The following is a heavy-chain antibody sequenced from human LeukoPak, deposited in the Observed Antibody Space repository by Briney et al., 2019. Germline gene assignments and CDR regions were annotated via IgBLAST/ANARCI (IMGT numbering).Heavy chain of an antibody. CDR2: FDPEDGET. CDR3: ATGLRYPITMVWGVIIQPKYYFDY. D-gene: IGHD3-10*01. CDR1: GCTLTELS. V-gene: IGHV1-24*01. Sequence: ASVKVSCKVSGCTLTELSMHWVRQAPGKGLEWMGGFDPEDGETIYAQKFQGRVTMTEDTSTDSAYMELSSLRSEDTAVYYCATGLRYPITMVWGVIIQPKYYFDYWGQGTLVTVSS. J-gene: IGHJ4*02.